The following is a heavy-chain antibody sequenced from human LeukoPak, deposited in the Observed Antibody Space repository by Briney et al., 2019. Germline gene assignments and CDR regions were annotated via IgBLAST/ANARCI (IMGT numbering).Heavy chain of an antibody. V-gene: IGHV3-23*01. CDR1: GFTFSSYA. Sequence: GGSLRLSCAASGFTFSSYAMSWVHQAPGKGLEWVSAISGSGGSTYYADSVKGRFTISRDNSKNTLYLQMNSLRAEDTAVYYCAKGPRQTIVVVSYYFDYWGQGTLVTVSS. D-gene: IGHD2-2*01. J-gene: IGHJ4*02. CDR3: AKGPRQTIVVVSYYFDY. CDR2: ISGSGGST.